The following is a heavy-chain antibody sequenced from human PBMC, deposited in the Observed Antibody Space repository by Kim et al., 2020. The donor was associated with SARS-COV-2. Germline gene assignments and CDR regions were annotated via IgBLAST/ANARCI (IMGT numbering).Heavy chain of an antibody. Sequence: WGSLRLSCAASGFTFSSYAMHWVRQAPGKGLEWVAVISYDGSNKYYADSVKGRFTISRDNSKNTLYLQMNSLRAEDTAVYYCARDLGVVVPATFDIWGQGTRVTVSS. D-gene: IGHD2-2*01. J-gene: IGHJ3*02. CDR3: ARDLGVVVPATFDI. CDR1: GFTFSSYA. V-gene: IGHV3-30*04. CDR2: ISYDGSNK.